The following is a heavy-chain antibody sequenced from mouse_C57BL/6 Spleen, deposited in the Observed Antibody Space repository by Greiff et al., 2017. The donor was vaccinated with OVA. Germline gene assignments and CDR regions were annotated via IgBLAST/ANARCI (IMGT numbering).Heavy chain of an antibody. D-gene: IGHD1-1*01. CDR3: AREGYGSREGYFDY. Sequence: VQLQQPGAELVKPGASVTMSCKASGYTFTSYWITWVKQRPGQGLEWIGDIYPGSGSTNYNEKFKSKATLTVDTSSSTAYMQLSSLTSEDSAVYYGAREGYGSREGYFDYWGQGTTLTVSS. J-gene: IGHJ2*01. CDR2: IYPGSGST. V-gene: IGHV1-55*01. CDR1: GYTFTSYW.